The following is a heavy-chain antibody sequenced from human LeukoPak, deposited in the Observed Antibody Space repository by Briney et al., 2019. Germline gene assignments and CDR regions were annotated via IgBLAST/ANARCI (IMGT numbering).Heavy chain of an antibody. CDR1: GFTFSSYT. Sequence: TGGSLRLSCSASGFTFSSYTMNWVRQAPGKGLERVSAISGSGDTTYYADPVKGRFTISRDNSKNTLYLQMSTLRAEDTAVYYCAHIYYHGSESYGDFWGQGTLVTVSS. CDR2: ISGSGDTT. J-gene: IGHJ4*02. V-gene: IGHV3-23*01. D-gene: IGHD3-10*01. CDR3: AHIYYHGSESYGDF.